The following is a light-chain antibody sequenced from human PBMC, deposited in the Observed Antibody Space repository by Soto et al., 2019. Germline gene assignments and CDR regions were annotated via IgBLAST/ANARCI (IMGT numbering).Light chain of an antibody. CDR3: QHYRTS. V-gene: IGKV3-20*01. J-gene: IGKJ4*01. CDR2: GAS. CDR1: QSVSSSY. Sequence: EIVLTQSPGTLSLSPGERATLSCRASQSVSSSYFAWYQQKPGQPPRLLIYGASSRATGIPDRFSGSGSGTDFTLTITRLEPEDFAVYYWQHYRTSFGGGKKVEIK.